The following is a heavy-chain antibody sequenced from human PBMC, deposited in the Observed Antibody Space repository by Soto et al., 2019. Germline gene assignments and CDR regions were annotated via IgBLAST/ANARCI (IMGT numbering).Heavy chain of an antibody. CDR2: TRNKLSIYTT. CDR1: GFTFSDHY. D-gene: IGHD4-17*01. V-gene: IGHV3-72*01. J-gene: IGHJ3*02. CDR3: ARELTTVLTGDAFDI. Sequence: HPGGSLRLSCAASGFTFSDHYIDWVRQAPGKGLEWVGRTRNKLSIYTTEYAASVKGRFTFSRDDSKNSLYLQMNSLKTVDTAVYYCARELTTVLTGDAFDIGGQGKTVNVSS.